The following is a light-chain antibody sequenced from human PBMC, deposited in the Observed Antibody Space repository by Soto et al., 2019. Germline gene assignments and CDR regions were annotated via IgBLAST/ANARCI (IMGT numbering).Light chain of an antibody. CDR3: GSWXXXLXXVV. V-gene: IGLV1-51*01. Sequence: QSVLTQPPSVSAAPGQKVTISCSGSRSNIRNNYVSWYQQLPGTAPKLLIYDNNKRPSGIPDRFSASKSGTSATLGISGLXXXDEXDYYCGSWXXXLXXVVFGXGT. J-gene: IGLJ3*02. CDR2: DNN. CDR1: RSNIRNNY.